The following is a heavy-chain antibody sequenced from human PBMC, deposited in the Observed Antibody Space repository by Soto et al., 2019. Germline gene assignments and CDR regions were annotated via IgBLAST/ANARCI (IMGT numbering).Heavy chain of an antibody. Sequence: LRLSCAGSGFTFSDYEMNWVRQAPGKGLEWVSYISSSASTIHYADSVKGRFTISRDNAKKSLYLQMNSLRAEDTAVYYCAREVRGYYYADFDCWGQGTLVTVSS. CDR2: ISSSASTI. D-gene: IGHD3-22*01. J-gene: IGHJ4*02. CDR1: GFTFSDYE. CDR3: AREVRGYYYADFDC. V-gene: IGHV3-48*03.